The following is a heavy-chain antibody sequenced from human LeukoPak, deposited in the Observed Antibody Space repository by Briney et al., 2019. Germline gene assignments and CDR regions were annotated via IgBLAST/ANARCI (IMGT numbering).Heavy chain of an antibody. CDR2: IKEDGSVK. Sequence: GGSPILSCAASGFTFSRYWMSWVRQAPGKGLEWVANIKEDGSVKYYVESVKGRFAISRDNAKNSLYLQMNSLRAEDTAVYYCAASITMFDYWGQGTLVTVSS. CDR3: AASITMFDY. V-gene: IGHV3-7*02. CDR1: GFTFSRYW. J-gene: IGHJ4*02. D-gene: IGHD3-10*01.